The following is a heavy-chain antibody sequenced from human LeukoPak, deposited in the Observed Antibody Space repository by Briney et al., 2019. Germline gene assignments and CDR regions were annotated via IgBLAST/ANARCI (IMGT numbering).Heavy chain of an antibody. Sequence: ASVKVSCKASGGTFSSYAISWVRQAPGQGLEWMGGIIPIFGTANYAQKFQGRVTITADESTSTAYMELSSLRSEDTAVYYCARDRWVPYDDFDIWGQGTMVTVSS. V-gene: IGHV1-69*13. D-gene: IGHD2-2*01. CDR3: ARDRWVPYDDFDI. CDR1: GGTFSSYA. CDR2: IIPIFGTA. J-gene: IGHJ3*02.